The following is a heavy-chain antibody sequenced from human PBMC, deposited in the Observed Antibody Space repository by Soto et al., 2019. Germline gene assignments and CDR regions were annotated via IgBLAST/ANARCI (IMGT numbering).Heavy chain of an antibody. CDR3: AKDPSRPPGWRYTTA. V-gene: IGHV3-15*01. J-gene: IGHJ5*02. Sequence: VGSLRLSCAASGFTFSNAWMSWVRQAPGKGLEWVGRIKSKTDGGTTDYAAPVKGRFTISRDDSKDTLYLQMNSLKTEDTAVYYCAKDPSRPPGWRYTTAWGQGTLVTVSS. D-gene: IGHD5-18*01. CDR1: GFTFSNAW. CDR2: IKSKTDGGTT.